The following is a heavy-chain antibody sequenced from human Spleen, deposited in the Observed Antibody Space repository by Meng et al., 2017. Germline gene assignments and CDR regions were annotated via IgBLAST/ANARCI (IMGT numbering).Heavy chain of an antibody. V-gene: IGHV3-48*03. CDR1: GFTFSSYE. CDR3: ATTRGGYSFDY. D-gene: IGHD3-16*01. CDR2: ISSSGSTI. J-gene: IGHJ4*02. Sequence: GESLKISCAASGFTFSSYEMNWVRQAPGKGLEWVSYISSSGSTIYYADSVKGRFTISRDNAKNSLCLQMNSLRAEDTAVYYCATTRGGYSFDYWGQGTLVTVSS.